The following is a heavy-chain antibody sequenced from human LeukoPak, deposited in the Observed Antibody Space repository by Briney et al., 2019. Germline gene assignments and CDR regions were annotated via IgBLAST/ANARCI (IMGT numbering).Heavy chain of an antibody. J-gene: IGHJ5*02. Sequence: GGSLRLSCAASGFNFRGYNMNWVRQAPGKGLEWVSSMSTSSTYIYYADSIKGRFTISRDDARSLLYLQMDSLRAEDTAVYYWGRDFPFGFFKTNTCRYPLYPWGQGTLVTVSS. D-gene: IGHD3-16*01. CDR1: GFNFRGYN. CDR2: MSTSSTYI. CDR3: GRDFPFGFFKTNTCRYPLYP. V-gene: IGHV3-21*06.